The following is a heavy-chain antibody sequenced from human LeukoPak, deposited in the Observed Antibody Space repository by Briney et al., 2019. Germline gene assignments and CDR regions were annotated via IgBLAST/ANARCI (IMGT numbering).Heavy chain of an antibody. Sequence: KPGGSLRLSCAVSGLPFSNHWMTWVRQAPGKGLERVANMNQDGSEKYYVDSVKGRFSISRDNAKSSLYLQMNSLRVEDTAMYFCAREGYGDYHIWGQGTIVTVSS. D-gene: IGHD4-17*01. V-gene: IGHV3-7*01. CDR2: MNQDGSEK. J-gene: IGHJ3*02. CDR3: AREGYGDYHI. CDR1: GLPFSNHW.